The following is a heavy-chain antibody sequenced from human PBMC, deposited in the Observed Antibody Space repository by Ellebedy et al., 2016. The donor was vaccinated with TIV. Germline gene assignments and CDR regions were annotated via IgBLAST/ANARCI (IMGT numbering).Heavy chain of an antibody. D-gene: IGHD3-10*01. CDR3: ARDPPASGSGTYG. CDR1: GFTVSNNY. V-gene: IGHV3-53*01. CDR2: SYSGGDT. J-gene: IGHJ4*02. Sequence: GESLKISXAASGFTVSNNYMSWVRQAPGKGLEFVSLSYSGGDTSYADSVKGRFTISRDNSKNTVYLQMNSLRDDDTAVYYCARDPPASGSGTYGWGQGTLVTVSS.